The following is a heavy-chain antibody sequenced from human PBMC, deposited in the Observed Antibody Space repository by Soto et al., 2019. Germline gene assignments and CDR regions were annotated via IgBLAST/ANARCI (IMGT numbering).Heavy chain of an antibody. D-gene: IGHD4-17*01. Sequence: QVQLQESGPGLVKPSGTLSLTCAVSGVSISSSNWWSWVRQPPGKGLGWIGEIYHSGSTNYNPSLKSRVTISVDKSKNQFSRKLSSVTAADTAVYYCAREGTGDYGDYVGFDPWGQGTLVTVSS. J-gene: IGHJ5*02. CDR3: AREGTGDYGDYVGFDP. V-gene: IGHV4-4*02. CDR2: IYHSGST. CDR1: GVSISSSNW.